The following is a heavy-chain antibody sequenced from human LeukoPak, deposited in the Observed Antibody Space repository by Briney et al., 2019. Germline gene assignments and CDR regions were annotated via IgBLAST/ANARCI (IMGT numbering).Heavy chain of an antibody. CDR1: GYTFTSYD. CDR2: MNPNSGNT. Sequence: ASVEVSCKASGYTFTSYDINWVRQATGQGLEWMGWMNPNSGNTGYAQKFQGRVTMTRNTSISTAYMELSSLRSEDTAVYYCARGRPTVTTVPADWGQGTLVTVSS. V-gene: IGHV1-8*01. CDR3: ARGRPTVTTVPAD. D-gene: IGHD4-17*01. J-gene: IGHJ4*02.